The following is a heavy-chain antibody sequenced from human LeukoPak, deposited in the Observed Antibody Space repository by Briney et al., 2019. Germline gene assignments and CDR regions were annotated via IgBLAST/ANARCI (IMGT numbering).Heavy chain of an antibody. CDR3: AMSSGSYLGWFDP. D-gene: IGHD3-10*01. CDR2: INPNSGGT. Sequence: ALVKVSCRASGYTFTGYYMHWVRQAPGQGLEWMGWINPNSGGTNYAQKFQGRVTMTRDTSISTAYMELSRLRSDDTAVYYCAMSSGSYLGWFDPWGQGTLVTVSS. J-gene: IGHJ5*02. V-gene: IGHV1-2*02. CDR1: GYTFTGYY.